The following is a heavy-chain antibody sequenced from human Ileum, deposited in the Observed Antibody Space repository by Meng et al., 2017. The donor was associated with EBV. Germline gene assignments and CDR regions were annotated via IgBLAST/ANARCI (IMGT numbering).Heavy chain of an antibody. CDR2: ITSSGHAV. Sequence: VTLVDVGWGFGERGGFLRCSCVVSGFTLGDYYMGWTRQAPGKGLEWISYITSSGHAVEYADSVKGRFTISRDNAKNSLYLQMNSLRAEDTAVYYCARENSGGFSGCDYWGQGTLVTVSS. V-gene: IGHV3-11*01. CDR3: ARENSGGFSGCDY. J-gene: IGHJ4*02. D-gene: IGHD5-12*01. CDR1: GFTLGDYY.